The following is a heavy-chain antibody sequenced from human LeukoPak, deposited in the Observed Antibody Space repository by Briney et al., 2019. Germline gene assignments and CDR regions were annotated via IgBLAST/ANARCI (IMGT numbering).Heavy chain of an antibody. CDR1: GFTFNTYA. Sequence: GRSLRLSCAASGFTFNTYAIHWVRQAPGKGLEWVAVISYDGSNKDYTDSVKGRFTISRDNSKSTLYLQMNSLRAEDTAVYYCARGFASGDYGADWGQGTLVTVSS. D-gene: IGHD4-17*01. V-gene: IGHV3-30*04. CDR3: ARGFASGDYGAD. J-gene: IGHJ4*02. CDR2: ISYDGSNK.